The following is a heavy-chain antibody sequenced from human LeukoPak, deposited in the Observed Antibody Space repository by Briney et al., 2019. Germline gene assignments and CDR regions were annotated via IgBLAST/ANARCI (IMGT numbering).Heavy chain of an antibody. CDR2: IYHSGST. CDR3: ARTHDYAGY. CDR1: GGSISSSFYY. V-gene: IGHV4-39*01. Sequence: SETLSLTCTVSGGSISSSFYYWGWIRQPPGKGLEWIGSIYHSGSTYYNPSLKSRVTISVDTSRNQFSLNLSSVTAADTAVYYCARTHDYAGYWGQGTLVTVSS. J-gene: IGHJ4*02.